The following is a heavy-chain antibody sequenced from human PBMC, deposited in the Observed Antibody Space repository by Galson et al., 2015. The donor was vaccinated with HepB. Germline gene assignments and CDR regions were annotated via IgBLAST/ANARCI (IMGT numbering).Heavy chain of an antibody. CDR2: ISSSSSTI. CDR1: GFTFSSYS. D-gene: IGHD3-3*01. J-gene: IGHJ6*02. Sequence: SLRLSCAASGFTFSSYSMNWVRQAPGKGLEWVSYISSSSSTIYYADSVKGRFTISRDNAKNSLYLQMNSLRDEDTAVYYCARDMRPFSSYVGVVISYGMDVWGQGTTVTVSS. V-gene: IGHV3-48*02. CDR3: ARDMRPFSSYVGVVISYGMDV.